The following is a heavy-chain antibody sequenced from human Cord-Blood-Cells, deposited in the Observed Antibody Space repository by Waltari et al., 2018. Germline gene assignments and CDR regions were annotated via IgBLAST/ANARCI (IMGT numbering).Heavy chain of an antibody. CDR3: ARQLSVSSGSGSYFDY. CDR1: GYSFTSYW. V-gene: IGHV5-51*01. J-gene: IGHJ4*02. Sequence: EVQLVQSGAEVKKPGESLKISCKGSGYSFTSYWIGWVRQMPGKGLEWMGFIYPGDSGTRYSPSFQGQVTISADKSISTAYLQWSSLKASDTAMYYCARQLSVSSGSGSYFDYWGQGTLVTVSS. CDR2: IYPGDSGT. D-gene: IGHD3-10*01.